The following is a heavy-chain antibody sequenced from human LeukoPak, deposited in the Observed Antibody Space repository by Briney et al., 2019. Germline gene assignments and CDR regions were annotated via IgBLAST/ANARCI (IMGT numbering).Heavy chain of an antibody. D-gene: IGHD1-26*01. CDR1: GGSISSYY. Sequence: SETLSLTCIVSGGSISSYYWSWIRQPPGKGLEWIGYIYYSGSTNYNPSLKSRVTISVDTSKNQFSLKLSSVTAADTAVYYCARGSWATVDYWGQGTLVTVSS. J-gene: IGHJ4*02. CDR2: IYYSGST. V-gene: IGHV4-59*01. CDR3: ARGSWATVDY.